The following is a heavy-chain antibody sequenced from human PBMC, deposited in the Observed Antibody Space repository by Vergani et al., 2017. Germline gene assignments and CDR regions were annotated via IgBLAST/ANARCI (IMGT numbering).Heavy chain of an antibody. D-gene: IGHD3-10*01. J-gene: IGHJ6*02. V-gene: IGHV4-59*01. CDR1: GGSISSYY. CDR3: ARDCRLLWFGEKDV. Sequence: QVQLQESGPGLVKPSETLSLTCTVSGGSISSYYWSWIRQPPGKGLEWIGYIYYSGSTNYNPSLKSRVTISVDTSKNQFSLKLSSVTAADTAVYYCARDCRLLWFGEKDVWGQGTTVTVSS. CDR2: IYYSGST.